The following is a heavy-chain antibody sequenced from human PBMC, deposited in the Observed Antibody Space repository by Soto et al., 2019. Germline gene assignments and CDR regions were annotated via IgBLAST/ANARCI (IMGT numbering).Heavy chain of an antibody. CDR3: ASSNVLRFLEWSL. J-gene: IGHJ4*02. V-gene: IGHV5-51*01. CDR2: IYPGDSDT. Sequence: PGESLKISCNGSGYSFSYYWIGWVRQMPGKGLEWMGIIYPGDSDTRYSPSFQGQVTISADKSISTAYLQWSSLKASDTAMYYCASSNVLRFLEWSLWGQGTLVTVYS. CDR1: GYSFSYYW. D-gene: IGHD3-3*01.